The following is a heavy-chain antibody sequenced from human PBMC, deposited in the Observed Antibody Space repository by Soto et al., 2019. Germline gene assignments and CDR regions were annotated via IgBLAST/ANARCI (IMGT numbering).Heavy chain of an antibody. D-gene: IGHD2-2*01. CDR3: ARERKIAVVPAASRNNCFDP. Sequence: QVQLVQSGAEVKKPGASVKVSCKASGYTFTSYAMHWVRQAPGQGREWMGWIKAGNGNTKYSQELEGRVTISWDTSAGTAYMELSSLRSEDTAVNYCARERKIAVVPAASRNNCFDPWGQGTLVTVSS. CDR2: IKAGNGNT. CDR1: GYTFTSYA. J-gene: IGHJ5*02. V-gene: IGHV1-3*01.